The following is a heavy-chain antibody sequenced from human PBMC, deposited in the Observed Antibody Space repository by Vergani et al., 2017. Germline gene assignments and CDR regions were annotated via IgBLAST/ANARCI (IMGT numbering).Heavy chain of an antibody. D-gene: IGHD6-13*01. V-gene: IGHV3-66*01. Sequence: EVQLMESGGGLVQPGGSLRLSCAASGFTVNSNYMNWVRQAPGQGLEWVSVIYSGGSTYYADSVKGRFTISRDNSKNTLYLQMNSLRAEDTAVYYCAKSSIAAAGTLDYWGQGTLVTVSS. CDR3: AKSSIAAAGTLDY. J-gene: IGHJ4*02. CDR1: GFTVNSNY. CDR2: IYSGGST.